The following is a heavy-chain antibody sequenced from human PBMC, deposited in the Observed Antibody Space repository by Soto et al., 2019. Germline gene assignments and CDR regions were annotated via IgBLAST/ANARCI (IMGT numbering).Heavy chain of an antibody. CDR1: GFTFSRFE. V-gene: IGHV3-48*03. D-gene: IGHD3-10*01. J-gene: IGHJ4*02. CDR2: ISSSGSTA. Sequence: GGSLILSCAASGFTFSRFELHWVRQAPGKGLEWISYISSSGSTAYYASSVEGRFTISRDNDNNSVYLQMDSLRAEDTALYYCTRAAWFPYLSFYWGQGALVTVSS. CDR3: TRAAWFPYLSFY.